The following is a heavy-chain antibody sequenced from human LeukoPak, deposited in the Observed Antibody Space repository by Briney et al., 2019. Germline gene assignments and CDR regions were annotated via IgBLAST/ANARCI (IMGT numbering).Heavy chain of an antibody. CDR1: GYTFTGHY. V-gene: IGHV1-2*02. Sequence: GASVKVSCKTSGYTFTGHYIHWVRQAPGQGLEWMAWINPNNGGPNFAQKFEGKVTMTRDTSSSTAYMELSRLTSDDTAIYYCARLGGHALDIWGQGTLVTVSS. D-gene: IGHD3-16*01. CDR3: ARLGGHALDI. CDR2: INPNNGGP. J-gene: IGHJ3*02.